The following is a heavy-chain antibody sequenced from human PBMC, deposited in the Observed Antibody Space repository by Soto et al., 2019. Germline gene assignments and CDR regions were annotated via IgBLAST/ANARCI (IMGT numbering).Heavy chain of an antibody. CDR1: GFTFGTTD. D-gene: IGHD3-10*01. V-gene: IGHV3-23*01. CDR3: VKNSGWFNP. Sequence: QLLQSGGGLVQPGGSLTLSCAASGFTFGTTDMSWVRQAPGEGLEWVSTIDGSGGITYYADSVKGRFTISRDNSRNTEYLKLNSLRGKNTAMYYCVKNSGWFNPWGQGAVVPVSS. J-gene: IGHJ5*02. CDR2: IDGSGGIT.